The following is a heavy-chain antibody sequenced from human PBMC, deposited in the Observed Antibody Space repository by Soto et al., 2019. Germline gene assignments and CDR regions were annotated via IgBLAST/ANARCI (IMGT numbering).Heavy chain of an antibody. CDR1: GGSISSGDYY. Sequence: SETLSLTCTVSGGSISSGDYYWSWIRQHPGKGLEWIGYIYYSGSTYYNPSLKSRVTISVDTSKNQFSLKLSSVTAADTAVYYCARLYYYDSSGYYPTLPFDPWGQGTLVTVSS. V-gene: IGHV4-30-4*08. D-gene: IGHD3-22*01. J-gene: IGHJ5*02. CDR2: IYYSGST. CDR3: ARLYYYDSSGYYPTLPFDP.